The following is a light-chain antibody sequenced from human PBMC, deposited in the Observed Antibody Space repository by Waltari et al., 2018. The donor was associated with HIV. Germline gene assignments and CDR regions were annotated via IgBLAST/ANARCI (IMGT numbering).Light chain of an antibody. CDR2: RNN. J-gene: IGLJ3*02. Sequence: QAGLAQPHSVSKGLGQTATLPCTGNSNNVGYQGAAWLQQHQGHPPKLLSYRNNDRPSGISERLSASRSGNTASLTITGLQPEDEADYYCSAWDSSLTAWVFGGGTKLTVL. CDR1: SNNVGYQG. CDR3: SAWDSSLTAWV. V-gene: IGLV10-54*01.